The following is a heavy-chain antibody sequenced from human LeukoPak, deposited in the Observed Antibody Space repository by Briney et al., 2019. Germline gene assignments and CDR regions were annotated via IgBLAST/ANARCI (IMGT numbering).Heavy chain of an antibody. Sequence: GGSLRLSCAASGFTFSSSAMSWVRQAPGKGLEWVSTISDSAGSTYYADSVKGRFTVSRDNSKNTLYLQMNSLRAEETAVYYCAKPPGIAAAGTGRGYYFDYWGQGTLVTVSS. J-gene: IGHJ4*02. CDR2: ISDSAGST. D-gene: IGHD6-13*01. V-gene: IGHV3-23*01. CDR1: GFTFSSSA. CDR3: AKPPGIAAAGTGRGYYFDY.